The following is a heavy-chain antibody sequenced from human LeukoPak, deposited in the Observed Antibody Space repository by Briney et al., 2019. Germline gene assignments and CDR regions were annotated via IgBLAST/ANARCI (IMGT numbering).Heavy chain of an antibody. CDR3: VKDWGYGLGNYLDS. J-gene: IGHJ4*02. CDR2: IFYDGTER. Sequence: PGGSLRLSCSASGFIFSDYGMHWVRQAPGKGLEWVAVIFYDGTERYYADSVKGRFIISRDNSKNTLYLQMNSLRSDDTAVYYCVKDWGYGLGNYLDSWGQGSLV. CDR1: GFIFSDYG. V-gene: IGHV3-30*18. D-gene: IGHD3-10*01.